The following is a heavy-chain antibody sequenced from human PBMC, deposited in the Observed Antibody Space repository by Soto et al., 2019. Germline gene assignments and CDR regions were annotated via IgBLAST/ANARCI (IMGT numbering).Heavy chain of an antibody. Sequence: SVKVSCKASGGTFSSYAISWVRQAPGQGLEWMGGIIPIFGTANYAQKFQGRVTITADESTSTAYMGLSSLRSEDTAVYYCARGARYSGYDQNYYGMDVWGQGTTVTVSS. D-gene: IGHD5-12*01. CDR3: ARGARYSGYDQNYYGMDV. CDR1: GGTFSSYA. V-gene: IGHV1-69*13. CDR2: IIPIFGTA. J-gene: IGHJ6*02.